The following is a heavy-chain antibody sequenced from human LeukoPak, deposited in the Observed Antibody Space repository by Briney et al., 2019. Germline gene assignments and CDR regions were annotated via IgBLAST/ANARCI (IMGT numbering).Heavy chain of an antibody. D-gene: IGHD6-19*01. CDR1: GFTFSSYG. V-gene: IGHV3-30*02. J-gene: IGHJ4*02. CDR2: IRYDGSNK. CDR3: AKDWTTIAVAGRGGY. Sequence: GGSLRLSCAASGFTFSSYGMHWVRQAPGKGLEWVAFIRYDGSNKYYADSVKGRFTISRDNSKNTLYLQMNSLRAEDTAVYYCAKDWTTIAVAGRGGYWGQGTLVTVSS.